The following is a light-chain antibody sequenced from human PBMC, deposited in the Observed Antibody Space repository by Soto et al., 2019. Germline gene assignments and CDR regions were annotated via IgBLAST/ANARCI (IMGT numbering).Light chain of an antibody. CDR2: DAS. V-gene: IGKV1-5*01. J-gene: IGKJ5*01. CDR3: PQYHKSSIA. Sequence: DIKMTQSPSTLSASVGDRVTITCRASQSLNNYLAWYQQTPGKAPKLLIYDASTLERGVPSRFSGTGSGTEFTLTISSLHPDAFQTYYCPQYHKSSIAVGQATRLEIK. CDR1: QSLNNY.